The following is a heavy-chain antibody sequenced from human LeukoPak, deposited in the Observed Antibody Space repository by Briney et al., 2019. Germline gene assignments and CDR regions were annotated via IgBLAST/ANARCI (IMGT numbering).Heavy chain of an antibody. CDR1: GLTFSRYA. CDR2: ISYDGSNK. D-gene: IGHD2-2*01. V-gene: IGHV3-30-3*01. J-gene: IGHJ4*02. Sequence: GRSLRLSCAASGLTFSRYAMHWVRQAPGKGLGWVAVISYDGSNKYYADSVKGRFTISRDKSKNTLYLQMNSLRAEDTAVYYCARDHPIGYCSSTSCYVFDYWGQGTLVTVSS. CDR3: ARDHPIGYCSSTSCYVFDY.